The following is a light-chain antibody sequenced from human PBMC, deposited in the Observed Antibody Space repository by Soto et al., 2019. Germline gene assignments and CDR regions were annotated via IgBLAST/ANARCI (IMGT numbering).Light chain of an antibody. CDR1: QGIAPY. V-gene: IGKV1-27*01. J-gene: IGKJ4*01. Sequence: DVQMTQSPSSLSAFVGDRVTITCRASQGIAPYLAWFQQKPGKVPKLLIYATSTLQSGVPPRFSGSGSGTDFTLTINSLQPEDVGTYYCQKYNSAPLTFGGGTKV. CDR3: QKYNSAPLT. CDR2: ATS.